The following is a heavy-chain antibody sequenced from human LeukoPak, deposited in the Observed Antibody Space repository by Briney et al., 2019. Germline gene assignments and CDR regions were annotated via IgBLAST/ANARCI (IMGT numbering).Heavy chain of an antibody. Sequence: TTSETLSLTCTVSGGSISSNSYYWGWIRQPPGKGLEWIGSIYYSGSTYYNPSLKSRVTISIDTSKNQFSLKLSSVTAADTAVYYYARRSVVVIEDAFDIWGQGTMVTVSS. D-gene: IGHD2-21*01. CDR2: IYYSGST. CDR3: ARRSVVVIEDAFDI. CDR1: GGSISSNSYY. J-gene: IGHJ3*02. V-gene: IGHV4-39*01.